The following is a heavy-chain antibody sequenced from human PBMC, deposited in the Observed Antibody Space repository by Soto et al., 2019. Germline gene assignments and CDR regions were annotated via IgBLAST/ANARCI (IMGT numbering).Heavy chain of an antibody. CDR2: IPYDGSDQ. J-gene: IGHJ4*02. CDR3: AKLLVLESDLQDFDS. V-gene: IGHV3-30*18. CDR1: GLPFSNFG. Sequence: QVKLVESGGGVVQPGTSLRLSCEASGLPFSNFGMRWVRQAPGKGLEWVAVIPYDGSDQYYADSVKVRFTISRDNSKKILYTHINRLRTAETAIYYRAKLLVLESDLQDFDSWGQGPLVTASS. D-gene: IGHD3-3*01.